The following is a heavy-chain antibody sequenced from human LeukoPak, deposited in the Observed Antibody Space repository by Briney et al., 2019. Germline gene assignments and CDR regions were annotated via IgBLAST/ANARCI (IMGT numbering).Heavy chain of an antibody. D-gene: IGHD3-9*01. V-gene: IGHV4-39*01. Sequence: SETLSLTCTVSGGSISSSSYYWGWIRQPPGKGLEWIGSIYYSGSTYYNPSLKSRVTISVDTSKNQFSLKLSSVAAADTAVYYCARQYSDILTGYHRGELYWYFDLWGRGTLVTVSS. CDR2: IYYSGST. CDR1: GGSISSSSYY. CDR3: ARQYSDILTGYHRGELYWYFDL. J-gene: IGHJ2*01.